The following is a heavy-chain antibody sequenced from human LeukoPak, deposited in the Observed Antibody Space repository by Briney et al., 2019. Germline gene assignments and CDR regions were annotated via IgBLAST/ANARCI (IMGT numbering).Heavy chain of an antibody. D-gene: IGHD2-21*02. Sequence: GGSLRLSCAASGFTFSSYSMNWVRQAPAKGLEWVSSISSSSSYIYYADSVKGRFTISRDNAKNSLYLQMNSLRAEDTAVYYCARDPPYCGGDCDACDIWGQGTMVNVSS. J-gene: IGHJ3*02. V-gene: IGHV3-21*01. CDR2: ISSSSSYI. CDR1: GFTFSSYS. CDR3: ARDPPYCGGDCDACDI.